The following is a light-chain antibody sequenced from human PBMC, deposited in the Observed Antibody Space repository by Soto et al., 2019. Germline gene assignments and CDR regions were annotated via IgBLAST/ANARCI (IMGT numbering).Light chain of an antibody. CDR3: QQYGSSPGT. V-gene: IGKV3-20*01. Sequence: EILSAQSPGPLSLSPGERATLSCRASQSVTSNYLAWYQQKAGQAPRLLIFGAYIRDTGIQDRFSGSGSGTDFTLTIKRLQPEDFAMYYCQQYGSSPGTFGPGTKVDIK. CDR1: QSVTSNY. J-gene: IGKJ1*01. CDR2: GAY.